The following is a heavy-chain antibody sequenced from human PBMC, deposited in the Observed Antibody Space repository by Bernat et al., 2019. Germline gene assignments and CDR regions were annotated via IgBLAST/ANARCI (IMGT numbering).Heavy chain of an antibody. CDR2: ISYDGSNK. CDR1: GFTFDDYT. V-gene: IGHV3-30-3*01. J-gene: IGHJ4*02. CDR3: ESTAAGLDY. D-gene: IGHD6-13*01. Sequence: VQLVESGGVVVQPGGSLRLSCAASGFTFDDYTMHWVRQAPGKGLEWVAVISYDGSNKYYADSVKGRFTISRDNSKNTLYLQMNSLRAEDTAVYYCESTAAGLDYWGQGTLVTVSS.